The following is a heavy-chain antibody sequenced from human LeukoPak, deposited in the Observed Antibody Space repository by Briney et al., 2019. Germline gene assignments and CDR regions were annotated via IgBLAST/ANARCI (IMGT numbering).Heavy chain of an antibody. D-gene: IGHD2-15*01. CDR3: ARGPRCSGGSCYFRSGYYGMDV. CDR1: GGSFSGYY. Sequence: SETLSLTCAVYGGSFSGYYWSWIRQPPGKGLEWIGEINHSGSTNYNPSLKSRVTISVDTSKNQFSLKLSSVTAADTAVYYCARGPRCSGGSCYFRSGYYGMDVWGQGTTVTVSS. CDR2: INHSGST. J-gene: IGHJ6*02. V-gene: IGHV4-34*01.